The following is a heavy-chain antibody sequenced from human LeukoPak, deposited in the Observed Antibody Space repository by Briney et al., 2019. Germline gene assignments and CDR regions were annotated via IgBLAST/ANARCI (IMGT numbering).Heavy chain of an antibody. D-gene: IGHD6-13*01. J-gene: IGHJ4*02. CDR1: GFTFSSYA. CDR2: ISGSGGST. V-gene: IGHV3-23*01. Sequence: GGSLRPSCAASGFTFSSYAMTWVRQAPGKGLERVSVISGSGGSTYYADSVKGRFTISRDNSKNTVYLQMNSLRAEDTAVYYCAKDKGALIAAAGILDYWGQGTLVTVSS. CDR3: AKDKGALIAAAGILDY.